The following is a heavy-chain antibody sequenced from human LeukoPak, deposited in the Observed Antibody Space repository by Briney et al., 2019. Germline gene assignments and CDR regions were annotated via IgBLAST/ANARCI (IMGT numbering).Heavy chain of an antibody. CDR1: GFTFSAYS. V-gene: IGHV3-48*01. J-gene: IGHJ1*01. D-gene: IGHD3-10*01. Sequence: GGSLRLSCAASGFTFSAYSLRWVRQAPGKGLEWLSYISSTGSTIYYAGSVKGRFTISRDNSKKMLYLQMSSLRAEDTAVYYCAKDGDYGSGSYPFQHWGQGTLVTVSS. CDR2: ISSTGSTI. CDR3: AKDGDYGSGSYPFQH.